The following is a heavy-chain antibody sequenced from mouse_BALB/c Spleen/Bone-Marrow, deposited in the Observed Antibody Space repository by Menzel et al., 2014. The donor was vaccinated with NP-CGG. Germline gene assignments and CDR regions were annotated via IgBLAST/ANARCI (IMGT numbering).Heavy chain of an antibody. CDR1: GYTFTNYW. Sequence: VQLVESGAELVKPGASVKLSCKASGYTFTNYWMHWVKQRPGQGLEWIGEINPSNGRTNYNEKFKSKATLTVDKSSSTAYMQLSSLTSEGTAVYYCARGFDYWGQGTTLTVSS. J-gene: IGHJ2*01. V-gene: IGHV1S81*02. CDR3: ARGFDY. CDR2: INPSNGRT.